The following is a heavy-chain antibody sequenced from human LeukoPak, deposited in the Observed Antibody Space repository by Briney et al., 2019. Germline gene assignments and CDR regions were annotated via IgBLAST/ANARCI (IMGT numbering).Heavy chain of an antibody. CDR3: ARAASDSDYYDSSGLDY. V-gene: IGHV1-69*13. CDR2: IIPIFGTA. J-gene: IGHJ4*02. Sequence: SVKVSCKASGGTFSSYAISWVRQAPGQGLEWMGGIIPIFGTANYAQKFQGRVTITADESTSTAYMELSSLRSEDTAVYYCARAASDSDYYDSSGLDYWGQGTLVTVSS. D-gene: IGHD3-22*01. CDR1: GGTFSSYA.